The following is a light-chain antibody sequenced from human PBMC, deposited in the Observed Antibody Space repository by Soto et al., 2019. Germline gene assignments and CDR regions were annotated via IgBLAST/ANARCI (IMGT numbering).Light chain of an antibody. V-gene: IGKV1-39*01. CDR3: HQSYSTPRT. J-gene: IGKJ1*01. Sequence: IQYPSSLSASVGDRVTITCRANEKMTRYLNWYQQKPGKAPKLLIYAASNLQSGVPSRFSGSGSGADFILTISSMQPEDSATSYCHQSYSTPRTSGQGTKVDIK. CDR2: AAS. CDR1: EKMTRY.